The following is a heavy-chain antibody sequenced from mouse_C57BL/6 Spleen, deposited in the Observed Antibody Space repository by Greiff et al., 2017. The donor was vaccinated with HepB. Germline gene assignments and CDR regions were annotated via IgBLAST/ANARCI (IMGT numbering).Heavy chain of an antibody. CDR3: AREGGYYGYFDD. V-gene: IGHV1-64*01. J-gene: IGHJ1*03. CDR2: IHPNSGST. CDR1: GYTFTSYW. Sequence: QVQLQQPGAELVKPGASVKLSCKASGYTFTSYWMHWVKQRPGQGLEWIGMIHPNSGSTNYNEKFKSKATLTVDKSSSTAYMQLSSLTSEDSAVYYGAREGGYYGYFDDWGTGTTVTVSS.